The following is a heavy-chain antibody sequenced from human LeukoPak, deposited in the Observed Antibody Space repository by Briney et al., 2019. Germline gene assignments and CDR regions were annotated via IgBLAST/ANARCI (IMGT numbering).Heavy chain of an antibody. CDR3: ARDTYDILTGHGDAFDI. CDR1: GFTFSSYW. D-gene: IGHD3-9*01. CDR2: INSDGSST. J-gene: IGHJ3*02. Sequence: PGGSLRLSCAASGFTFSSYWMHWVRQAPGKGLVWVSRINSDGSSTSYADSVKGRFTISRDNAKNTLYLQMNSLRAEDTAVYYCARDTYDILTGHGDAFDIWGQGTMVTVSS. V-gene: IGHV3-74*01.